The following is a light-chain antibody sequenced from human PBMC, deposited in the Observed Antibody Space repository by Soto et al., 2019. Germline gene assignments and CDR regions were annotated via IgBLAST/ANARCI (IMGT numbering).Light chain of an antibody. Sequence: QSALTQPASVSGSPGQSITISCTGSSSDIGDYDFVSWYQQHPGQAPKLMIYEVSNRPSGVSTRFSASKSGNTASLTISGLQAEDEATYYCSSYTSTTNLYVFGGGTKLTVL. CDR3: SSYTSTTNLYV. V-gene: IGLV2-14*01. CDR2: EVS. CDR1: SSDIGDYDF. J-gene: IGLJ1*01.